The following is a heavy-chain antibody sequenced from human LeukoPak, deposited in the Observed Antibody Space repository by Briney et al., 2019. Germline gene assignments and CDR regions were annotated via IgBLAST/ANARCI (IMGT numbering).Heavy chain of an antibody. CDR3: AKGPDGFDY. Sequence: GGSLRLSCAGSGFTFSNYAMYWVRQAPGKGLEWVAATSYDESKKNYADSVKGRFSISKDNSKNTLYLQMNSLTVDDTAVYYRAKGPDGFDYWGQGALVTVSS. CDR2: TSYDESKK. V-gene: IGHV3-30*04. CDR1: GFTFSNYA. J-gene: IGHJ4*02.